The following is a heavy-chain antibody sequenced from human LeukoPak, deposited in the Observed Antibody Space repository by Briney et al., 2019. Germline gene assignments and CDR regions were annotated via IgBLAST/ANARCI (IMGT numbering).Heavy chain of an antibody. CDR3: ARERRIRALYFDN. V-gene: IGHV3-30*04. CDR1: GFTFISYT. CDR2: TSSDGDK. D-gene: IGHD2-15*01. J-gene: IGHJ4*02. Sequence: PGRSLRLSCAASGFTFISYTMHWVRQAPGKGLEWVALTSSDGDKYFADSVQGRFTISRDNSRNTVYLQLGSLRPDDTAVYYCARERRIRALYFDNWGQGTLVTVSS.